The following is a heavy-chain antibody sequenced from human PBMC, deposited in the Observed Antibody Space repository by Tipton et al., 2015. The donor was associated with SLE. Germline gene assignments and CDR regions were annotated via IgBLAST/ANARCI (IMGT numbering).Heavy chain of an antibody. D-gene: IGHD3-3*01. CDR1: GFTFDDYG. J-gene: IGHJ4*01. CDR3: AREGGVVLRFLEWPYYFDY. CDR2: INWNGGST. V-gene: IGHV3-20*04. Sequence: SLRLSCAASGFTFDDYGMSWVRQAPGKGLEWVSGINWNGGSTGYADSVKGRFTISRDNAKNSLYLQMNSLRAEDTALYYCAREGGVVLRFLEWPYYFDYWGRGTLVTVSS.